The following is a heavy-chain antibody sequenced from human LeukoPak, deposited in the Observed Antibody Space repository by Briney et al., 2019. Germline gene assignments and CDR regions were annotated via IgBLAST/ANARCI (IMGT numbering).Heavy chain of an antibody. CDR2: INPNSGGT. Sequence: ASVKVSCKASRYTLTGYYMHWVRQAPGQGLEWMGWINPNSGGTNYAQKFQGRVTMTRDTSISTAYMELSRLRSDETAVYYCARDKENSGSYDYWGQGALVTVSS. CDR3: ARDKENSGSYDY. CDR1: RYTLTGYY. D-gene: IGHD1-26*01. V-gene: IGHV1-2*02. J-gene: IGHJ4*02.